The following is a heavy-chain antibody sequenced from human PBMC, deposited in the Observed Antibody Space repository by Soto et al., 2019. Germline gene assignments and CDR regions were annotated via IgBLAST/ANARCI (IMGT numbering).Heavy chain of an antibody. CDR3: AIYYRRFRDFDY. V-gene: IGHV1-69*12. J-gene: IGHJ4*02. D-gene: IGHD3-10*01. CDR2: IIPIFGTA. CDR1: GGTFSSYA. Sequence: QVQLVQSGAEVKTRGSSMKVSCKASGGTFSSYAISWVRQAPGQGLEWMGGIIPIFGTANYAQKFQGRVTITADESTSTAYMELSSLRSEDTAVYYCAIYYRRFRDFDYWGQGTLVTVSS.